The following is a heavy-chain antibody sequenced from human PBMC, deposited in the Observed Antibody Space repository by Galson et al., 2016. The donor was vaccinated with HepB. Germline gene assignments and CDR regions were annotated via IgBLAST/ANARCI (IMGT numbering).Heavy chain of an antibody. Sequence: SLRLSCAASGFTFSTYAMHWVRQAPGKGLEWAAVISYDGSNKYYADSVKGRFAISRDNSKNTLYLHMNSLTADDTAVYYYARDPITWYYRGDFDSWGQGTLVTISS. CDR1: GFTFSTYA. V-gene: IGHV3-30*09. CDR2: ISYDGSNK. D-gene: IGHD6-13*01. CDR3: ARDPITWYYRGDFDS. J-gene: IGHJ4*02.